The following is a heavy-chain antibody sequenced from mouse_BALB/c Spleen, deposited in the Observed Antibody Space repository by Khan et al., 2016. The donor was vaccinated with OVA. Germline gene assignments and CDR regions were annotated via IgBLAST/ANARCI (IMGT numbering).Heavy chain of an antibody. CDR1: GFDFSRYW. D-gene: IGHD2-14*01. V-gene: IGHV4-1*02. CDR3: ARPYRYDGKAWFAY. J-gene: IGHJ3*01. Sequence: EVELVESGGGLVQPGGSLKLSCAASGFDFSRYWMSWVRQAPGKGLEWIGEINPDSSTINYTPSLKDIFIISRDNAKNTLYLQMSKVRSEDTALYYCARPYRYDGKAWFAYWGQGTLVTVSA. CDR2: INPDSSTI.